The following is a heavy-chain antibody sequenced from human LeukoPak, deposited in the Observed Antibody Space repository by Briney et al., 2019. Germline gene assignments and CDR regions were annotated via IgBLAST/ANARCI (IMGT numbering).Heavy chain of an antibody. CDR1: GGSFSGYY. Sequence: SETLSLTCAVYGGSFSGYYWSWIRQPPGKGLEWIGEINHSGSTNYNLSLKSRVTISVDTSKNQFSLKLSSVTAADTAAYYCASLLYSSSSPHFDYWGQGTLVTVSS. D-gene: IGHD6-6*01. CDR3: ASLLYSSSSPHFDY. V-gene: IGHV4-34*01. CDR2: INHSGST. J-gene: IGHJ4*02.